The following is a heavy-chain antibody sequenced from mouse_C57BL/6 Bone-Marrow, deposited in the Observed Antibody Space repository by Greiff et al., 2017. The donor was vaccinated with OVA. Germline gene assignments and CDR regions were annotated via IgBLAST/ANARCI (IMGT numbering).Heavy chain of an antibody. J-gene: IGHJ4*01. CDR2: ISSGGSYT. Sequence: EVQRVESGGDLVKPGGSLKLSCAASGFTFSSYGMSWVRQTPDKRLEWVATISSGGSYTYYPDSVKGRFTISRDNAKNTQYLQMSSLKSEDTAMYYCASLITTVVAPVDYWGQGTSVTVSS. CDR3: ASLITTVVAPVDY. V-gene: IGHV5-6*01. CDR1: GFTFSSYG. D-gene: IGHD1-1*01.